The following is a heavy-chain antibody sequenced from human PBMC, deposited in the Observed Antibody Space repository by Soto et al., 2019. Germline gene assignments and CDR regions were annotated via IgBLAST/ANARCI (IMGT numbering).Heavy chain of an antibody. J-gene: IGHJ3*02. CDR3: ARDYEQQPKNTWALEI. V-gene: IGHV4-4*02. Sequence: QVHLQESGPGLVEPSGTLSLTCAVSGGSISTDNWWTWVRQPPGKGLEWIGEIYHSVRTNYNTSLKSRVTISVDKSKNQFSLKLTSVTAADTALYYCARDYEQQPKNTWALEIWGQGTMVTVSS. D-gene: IGHD6-13*01. CDR2: IYHSVRT. CDR1: GGSISTDNW.